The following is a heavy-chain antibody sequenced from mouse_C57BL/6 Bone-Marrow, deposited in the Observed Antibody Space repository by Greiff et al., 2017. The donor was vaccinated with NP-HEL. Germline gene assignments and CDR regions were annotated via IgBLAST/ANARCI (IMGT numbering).Heavy chain of an antibody. Sequence: VQLQQSGAELVRPGASVKLYCTASGFNIKDDYMHWVKQRPEQGLEWIGWIDPENGDTEYASKFQGKATITADTSSNTAYLQLSSLTSEDTAVYYGTTYYSNFLWFAYWGQGTLVTVSA. CDR1: GFNIKDDY. V-gene: IGHV14-4*01. CDR3: TTYYSNFLWFAY. D-gene: IGHD2-5*01. J-gene: IGHJ3*01. CDR2: IDPENGDT.